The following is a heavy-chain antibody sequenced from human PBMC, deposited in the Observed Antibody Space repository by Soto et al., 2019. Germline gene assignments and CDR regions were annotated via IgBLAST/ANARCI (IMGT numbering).Heavy chain of an antibody. CDR3: ARGTSGWLDY. CDR1: GGSFSGYY. D-gene: IGHD6-19*01. V-gene: IGHV4-34*01. CDR2: INHSGST. J-gene: IGHJ4*02. Sequence: QVQLQQWGAGLLKPSETLSLTCAVYGGSFSGYYWSWIRQPPGKGLEWIGEINHSGSTNYNPSLKGRVTISVDTSKNQFSLKLSSVTAADTAVYYCARGTSGWLDYWGQGTLVTVSS.